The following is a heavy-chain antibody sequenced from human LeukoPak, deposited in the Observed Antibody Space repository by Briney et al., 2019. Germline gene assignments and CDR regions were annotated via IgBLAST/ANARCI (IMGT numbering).Heavy chain of an antibody. J-gene: IGHJ4*02. CDR2: INPNSGDT. Sequence: ASVKVSCKASGYTFIGYYMHWVRQAPGQGLEWMGWINPNSGDTNYAQKFQGRVTMTRDTSISTAYMELSRLRFDDKAVYYCARDIPADYYDSSGYGGDHWGQGTLVTVSS. D-gene: IGHD3-22*01. CDR1: GYTFIGYY. V-gene: IGHV1-2*02. CDR3: ARDIPADYYDSSGYGGDH.